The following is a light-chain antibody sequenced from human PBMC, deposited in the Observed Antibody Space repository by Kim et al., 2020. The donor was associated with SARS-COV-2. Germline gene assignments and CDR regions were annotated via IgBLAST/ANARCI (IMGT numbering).Light chain of an antibody. Sequence: DIQMTQSPSTLSASIGDRVTIACRASQSIGSWLAWYQQKPGRAPKLLIYKASSLANGVPSRFSGSGSGTEFTLTISSLQPDDFATYYCQQYDYYPYTFGQGTKLEIK. CDR1: QSIGSW. J-gene: IGKJ2*01. CDR3: QQYDYYPYT. V-gene: IGKV1-5*03. CDR2: KAS.